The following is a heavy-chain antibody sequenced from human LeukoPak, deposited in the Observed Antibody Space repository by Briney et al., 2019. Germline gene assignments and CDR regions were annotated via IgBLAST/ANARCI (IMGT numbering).Heavy chain of an antibody. V-gene: IGHV4-31*03. CDR3: ARARGSLGDFDY. CDR2: IYYSGST. D-gene: IGHD3-10*01. Sequence: SETLSLTCTVSGDSSSSGGYYWSWIRQHPGKGLEWIGYIYYSGSTYYNPSLKSRVTISVDTSKNQFSLKLSSVTAADTAVYYCARARGSLGDFDYWGQGTLVTVSS. CDR1: GDSSSSGGYY. J-gene: IGHJ4*02.